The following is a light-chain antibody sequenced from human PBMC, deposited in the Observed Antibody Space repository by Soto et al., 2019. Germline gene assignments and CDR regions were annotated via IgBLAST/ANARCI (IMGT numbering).Light chain of an antibody. J-gene: IGKJ3*01. CDR1: ESINNY. V-gene: IGKV1-39*01. CDR2: AAS. CDR3: QQSYSTPEFT. Sequence: DIPMTQSPLSLSASVGDRVTITCRASESINNYLNWYQQKPGTAPKLLISAASSLQSGVPSRFSGSGSGTHFTLTISSLQPEDFATYYCQQSYSTPEFTFGPGTKMDIK.